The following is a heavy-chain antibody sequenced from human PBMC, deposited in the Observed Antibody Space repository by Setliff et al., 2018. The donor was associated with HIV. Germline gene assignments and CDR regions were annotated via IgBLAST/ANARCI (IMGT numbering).Heavy chain of an antibody. D-gene: IGHD3-10*01. CDR1: GDTFNNCA. Sequence: SVKVSCKASGDTFNNCAVTWVRQAPGQGLEWMGGSIPPFGTTNYAQKFQGRVTLTTDESTSTAYMDLRSLRSDDTAVYYCARRGNYYASAFDYWGQGTLVTVSS. CDR2: SIPPFGTT. J-gene: IGHJ4*02. V-gene: IGHV1-69*05. CDR3: ARRGNYYASAFDY.